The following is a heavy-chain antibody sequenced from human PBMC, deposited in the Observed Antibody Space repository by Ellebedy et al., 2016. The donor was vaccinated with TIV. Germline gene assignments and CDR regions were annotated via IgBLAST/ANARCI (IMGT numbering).Heavy chain of an antibody. J-gene: IGHJ4*02. Sequence: SETLSLXXTVSGASMIGSSYYWGWIRQSPEKGLEWLGGIYSSGSTYNNPSLRRRVTISVDTSKNQFSVSLTSVTASDTAVYYCARHGQFDYWGQGTLVIVSS. CDR3: ARHGQFDY. V-gene: IGHV4-39*01. CDR2: IYSSGST. CDR1: GASMIGSSYY.